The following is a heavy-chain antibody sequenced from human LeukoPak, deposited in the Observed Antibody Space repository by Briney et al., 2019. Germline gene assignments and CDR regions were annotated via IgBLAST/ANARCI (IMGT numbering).Heavy chain of an antibody. V-gene: IGHV1-2*02. D-gene: IGHD1-1*01. Sequence: ASVKVSCKASGYTFTGYYMHWVRQPPAQGLEWMGWINPNSGGTNYAQKFQGRVTMTRDTSISTAYMELSRLRSDDTAVYYCARESWNDDEPWSTYFDDWGQGTLVTASS. CDR3: ARESWNDDEPWSTYFDD. CDR2: INPNSGGT. J-gene: IGHJ4*02. CDR1: GYTFTGYY.